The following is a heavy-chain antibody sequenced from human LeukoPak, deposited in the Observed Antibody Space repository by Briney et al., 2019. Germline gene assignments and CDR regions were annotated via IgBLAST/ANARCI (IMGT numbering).Heavy chain of an antibody. D-gene: IGHD5-12*01. CDR3: ARVTLSGYAEIDY. V-gene: IGHV3-21*01. CDR2: ISSSSSYI. Sequence: GGSLRVSCAASGFTFSSYSMHWVRQALGKGLEWVSSISSSSSYIYYADSVKGRFTISRDNAKNSLYLQMSSLRAEDTAVYHCARVTLSGYAEIDYWGQGTLVTVSS. CDR1: GFTFSSYS. J-gene: IGHJ4*02.